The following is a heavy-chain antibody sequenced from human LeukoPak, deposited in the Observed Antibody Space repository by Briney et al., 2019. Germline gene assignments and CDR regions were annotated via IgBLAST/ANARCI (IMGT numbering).Heavy chain of an antibody. CDR1: GYTFTSYA. CDR2: INAGNGNT. J-gene: IGHJ4*02. CDR3: ARPAEYSSSWQTYYFDY. V-gene: IGHV1-3*01. D-gene: IGHD6-13*01. Sequence: ASVKVSCKASGYTFTSYAMHWVRQAPGQRLEWMGCINAGNGNTKYSQKFQGRVTITRDTSASTAYMELSSLRSEDTAVYYYARPAEYSSSWQTYYFDYWGQGTLVTVSS.